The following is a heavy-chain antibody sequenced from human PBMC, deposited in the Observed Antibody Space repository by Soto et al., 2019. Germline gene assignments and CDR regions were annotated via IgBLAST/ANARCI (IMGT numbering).Heavy chain of an antibody. CDR3: AKDQSNSNPLYYFDF. V-gene: IGHV4-31*03. Sequence: PSETLSLTCTVSGGSLRSRGYYWSWIRQHPGKGLEWIGYIHFSGSTYYNPSLRSRVTISTDTSENQFSLKLRSVTAEGTAIYYCAKDQSNSNPLYYFDFWGPGTLVTVSS. CDR2: IHFSGST. J-gene: IGHJ4*02. D-gene: IGHD3-22*01. CDR1: GGSLRSRGYY.